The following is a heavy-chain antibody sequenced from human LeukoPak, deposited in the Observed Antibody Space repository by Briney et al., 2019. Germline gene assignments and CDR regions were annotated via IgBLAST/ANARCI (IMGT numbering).Heavy chain of an antibody. Sequence: GGSLRLSCAASVFTFISYSMNCVRQAPGKGLERVSSISSISSYIYYADSVKGRLTISRENAKNSLYLQMNSLRAEDTAVYYCASPYYDFWSGYYPLSYWGQGTLVTVSS. D-gene: IGHD3-3*01. CDR1: VFTFISYS. J-gene: IGHJ4*02. CDR2: ISSISSYI. V-gene: IGHV3-21*01. CDR3: ASPYYDFWSGYYPLSY.